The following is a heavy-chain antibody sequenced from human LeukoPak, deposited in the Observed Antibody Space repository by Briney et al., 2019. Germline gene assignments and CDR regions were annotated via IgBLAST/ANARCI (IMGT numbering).Heavy chain of an antibody. CDR2: ISSNGGST. V-gene: IGHV3-64D*06. CDR1: GFTFNNFV. Sequence: GGSLRLSCSASGFTFNNFVMHWVRQAPGKGLEYVSVISSNGGSTYSADSVKGRFTISRDNSKNTLYLQMSSLRAEDTAVYYCVKSLTPATADTYYCYAMDVWGKGTTVTVSS. J-gene: IGHJ6*04. D-gene: IGHD2-15*01. CDR3: VKSLTPATADTYYCYAMDV.